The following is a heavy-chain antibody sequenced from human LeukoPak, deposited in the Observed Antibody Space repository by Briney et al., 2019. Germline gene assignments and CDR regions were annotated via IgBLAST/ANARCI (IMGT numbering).Heavy chain of an antibody. J-gene: IGHJ5*02. Sequence: SEALSLTCTVSGGSISSGSYYWSWIRQPAGKGLEWIGRIYTSGSTNYNPSLKSRVTISVDTSKNQFSLKLSSVTAADTAVYYCARVGNKYGFDPWGQGTLVTVSS. CDR2: IYTSGST. CDR1: GGSISSGSYY. CDR3: ARVGNKYGFDP. V-gene: IGHV4-61*02. D-gene: IGHD4-23*01.